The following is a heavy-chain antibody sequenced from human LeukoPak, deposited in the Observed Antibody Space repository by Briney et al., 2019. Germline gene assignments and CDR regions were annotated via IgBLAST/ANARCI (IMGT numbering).Heavy chain of an antibody. D-gene: IGHD4-17*01. CDR3: ARGGEEPYGDARFDP. J-gene: IGHJ5*02. CDR2: ISSSNSTI. Sequence: GGSLRLSCAASGFTFSSYSMNWVRQAPGKGLEWVSYISSSNSTIYYADSVKGRFTISRDNAKNSLYLQMNSLRAEDTAVYYCARGGEEPYGDARFDPWGQGTLVTVSS. CDR1: GFTFSSYS. V-gene: IGHV3-48*01.